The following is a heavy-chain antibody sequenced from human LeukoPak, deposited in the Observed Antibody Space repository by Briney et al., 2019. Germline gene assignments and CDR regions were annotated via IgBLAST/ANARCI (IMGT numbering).Heavy chain of an antibody. Sequence: ASVKVSCKASGYTFTGYYMHWVRQAPGQGLEWMGWINPNSGGTNYAQKFQGRVTMTRDTSISTAYMELSSLRSEDTAVYYCARPSEISDEGIAVAGYAFDIWGQGTMVTVSS. J-gene: IGHJ3*02. V-gene: IGHV1-2*02. CDR3: ARPSEISDEGIAVAGYAFDI. D-gene: IGHD6-19*01. CDR1: GYTFTGYY. CDR2: INPNSGGT.